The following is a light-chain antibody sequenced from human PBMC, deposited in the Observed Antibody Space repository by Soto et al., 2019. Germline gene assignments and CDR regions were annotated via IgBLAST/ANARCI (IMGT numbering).Light chain of an antibody. J-gene: IGKJ2*01. V-gene: IGKV2-24*01. CDR1: QGLVHSDGNTY. CDR3: MQATQCPYT. Sequence: DIVMTQTPLSSPVTLGQPASISCRSSQGLVHSDGNTYLSWLQQRPGQPPRLLIYEISNRFSGVPDRFSGSGAGTDFTLKISRVEAEDVGIYYCMQATQCPYTLGQGTKLELK. CDR2: EIS.